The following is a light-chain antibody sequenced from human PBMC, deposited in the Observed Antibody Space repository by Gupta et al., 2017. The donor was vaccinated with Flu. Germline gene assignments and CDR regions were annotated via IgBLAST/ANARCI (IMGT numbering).Light chain of an antibody. J-gene: IGKJ1*01. CDR3: QQYSGSSPWT. CDR2: KAS. Sequence: STLSASVGDRVTIACRASQSISSWLAWYQQKPGKAPKLLIYKASNLESGVPSRFTGSGSGTEFTLTISSRQPDDSATYFCQQYSGSSPWTFGQGTKVEIK. CDR1: QSISSW. V-gene: IGKV1-5*03.